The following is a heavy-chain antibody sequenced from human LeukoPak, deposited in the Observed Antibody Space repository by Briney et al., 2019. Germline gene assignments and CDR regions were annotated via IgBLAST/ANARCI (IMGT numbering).Heavy chain of an antibody. J-gene: IGHJ4*02. D-gene: IGHD6-13*01. Sequence: PGGSLRLSCAASGFTFSSYSMNWVRQAPGKGLEWVSSISSSSSYIYYADSVKGRFTISRDNAKNSLYLQMNSLRAEDTAVYYCAREEAAAGSIDYWGQGTLVTVSS. CDR2: ISSSSSYI. V-gene: IGHV3-21*01. CDR1: GFTFSSYS. CDR3: AREEAAAGSIDY.